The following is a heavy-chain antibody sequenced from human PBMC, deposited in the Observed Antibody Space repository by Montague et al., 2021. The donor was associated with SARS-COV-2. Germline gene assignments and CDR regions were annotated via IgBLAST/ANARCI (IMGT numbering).Heavy chain of an antibody. J-gene: IGHJ4*02. Sequence: SLRLSCAASGFTFSSYDMHWVRRAPGKGLEWVAVISYDGSNKYYADSVKGRFTISRDNSKNTLYLQMNSLRAEDTAVYYCAKDVGLRNFFDYWGQGTLVTVSS. V-gene: IGHV3-30*18. CDR3: AKDVGLRNFFDY. CDR2: ISYDGSNK. D-gene: IGHD1-26*01. CDR1: GFTFSSYD.